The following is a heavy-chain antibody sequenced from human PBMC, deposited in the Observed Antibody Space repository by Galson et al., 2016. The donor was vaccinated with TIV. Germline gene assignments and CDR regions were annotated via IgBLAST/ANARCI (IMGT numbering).Heavy chain of an antibody. CDR3: ARDDGYTSGSDY. V-gene: IGHV1-2*04. CDR1: GYTFSDYY. J-gene: IGHJ4*02. D-gene: IGHD6-19*01. CDR2: VNPNTGGT. Sequence: SVKVSCKASGYTFSDYYMHWVRQAPGQGLEWMGWVNPNTGGTNYAQKFQGWVSMTRDTSINTAYMELSRLKSEDTAVYYCARDDGYTSGSDYWGQGTQVTVSS.